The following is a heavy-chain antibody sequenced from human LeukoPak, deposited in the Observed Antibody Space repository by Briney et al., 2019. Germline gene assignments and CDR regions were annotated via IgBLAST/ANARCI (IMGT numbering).Heavy chain of an antibody. V-gene: IGHV3-9*01. Sequence: GRSLRLSCAASGFTFDDYAMHWVRQAPGKGLEWVSRISWNSDSIDYADSVKGRFTISRDNVKNSLYLQMNSLRIEDTALYYCAKGVAAAGHNDAFDVWGQGTRVTVSS. CDR2: ISWNSDSI. CDR3: AKGVAAAGHNDAFDV. D-gene: IGHD6-13*01. CDR1: GFTFDDYA. J-gene: IGHJ3*01.